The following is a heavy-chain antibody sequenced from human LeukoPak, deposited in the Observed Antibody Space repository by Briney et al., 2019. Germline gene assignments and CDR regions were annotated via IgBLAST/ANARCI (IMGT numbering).Heavy chain of an antibody. V-gene: IGHV3-9*01. Sequence: SLRLSCAASGFTFDDYSMHWVRQSPGKGLEWVSGISWDSGTIGYADSVKGRFTISRDNAKSSLFLQMSSLKAEDTALYYCAKSAPLYHYNPGSSYFAMDVWGQGTTVTVSS. D-gene: IGHD3-10*01. J-gene: IGHJ6*02. CDR1: GFTFDDYS. CDR3: AKSAPLYHYNPGSSYFAMDV. CDR2: ISWDSGTI.